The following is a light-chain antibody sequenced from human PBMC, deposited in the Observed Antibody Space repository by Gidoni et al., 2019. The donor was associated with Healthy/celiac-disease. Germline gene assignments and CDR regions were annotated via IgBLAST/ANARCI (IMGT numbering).Light chain of an antibody. J-gene: IGKJ2*01. CDR2: GSS. Sequence: EIVLTQSPGTLSLSPGERATLSCRASQSVSSSYLAWYQQNPVQAPRLLIYGSSSRAPGIPDRFSGSGSGTAFTLTISRLEPEHFAVYYCQQYGSSPMYPFGQGTKLEIK. CDR1: QSVSSSY. CDR3: QQYGSSPMYP. V-gene: IGKV3-20*01.